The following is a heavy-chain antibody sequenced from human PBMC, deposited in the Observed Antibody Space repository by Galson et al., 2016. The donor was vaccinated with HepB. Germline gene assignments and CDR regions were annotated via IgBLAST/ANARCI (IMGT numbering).Heavy chain of an antibody. D-gene: IGHD3-22*01. V-gene: IGHV4-39*07. CDR2: IQYRGST. Sequence: ETLSLTCPVAGDSINSHSSCWGWIRQPPGKGRQWTGSIQYRGSTNYNASLKTRVAISVDTSNNHYSLKLSSVTAADTDFYYCAKTKPYYYESSGYPFHFDYWGQGTPVTVSS. CDR3: AKTKPYYYESSGYPFHFDY. CDR1: GDSINSHSSC. J-gene: IGHJ4*02.